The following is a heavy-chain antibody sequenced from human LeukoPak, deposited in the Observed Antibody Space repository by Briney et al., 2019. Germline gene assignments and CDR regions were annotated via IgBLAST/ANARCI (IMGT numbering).Heavy chain of an antibody. CDR1: GFTFSSYA. J-gene: IGHJ4*02. CDR2: ISGSGGST. V-gene: IGHV3-23*01. D-gene: IGHD1-26*01. CDR3: ASHNGGIVGAIGY. Sequence: SGGSLRLSCAASGFTFSSYAMSWVRQAPGKGLEWVSVISGSGGSTYYADSVKGRFTISRDNSKNTLYLQMNSLRAEDTAVYYCASHNGGIVGAIGYWGQGTLVTVSS.